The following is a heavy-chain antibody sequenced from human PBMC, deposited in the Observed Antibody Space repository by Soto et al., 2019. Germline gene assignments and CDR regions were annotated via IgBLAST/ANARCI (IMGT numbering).Heavy chain of an antibody. CDR2: IYTTGNV. CDR1: GASTTIYY. V-gene: IGHV4-4*07. Sequence: LSLTCNVSGASTTIYYWSWIRQSAGKGLEWIGRIYTTGNVNYNPSLRSRVTMSRDSSKNQLSLKLTSVTAADTAVYYCVRDRLNWFDPWGQGVLVTVSS. CDR3: VRDRLNWFDP. J-gene: IGHJ5*02.